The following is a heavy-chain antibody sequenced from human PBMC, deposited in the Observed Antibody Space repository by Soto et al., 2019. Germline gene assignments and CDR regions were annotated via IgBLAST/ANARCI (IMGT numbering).Heavy chain of an antibody. CDR3: ARSWYYDSSGSAFDP. Sequence: GAAVKVSCKPSGYTFTTYGITWVRQAPGQGLEWMGWISTYNGNTNYAQKFQGRVTMTTDTSTTTVYMELRSLRSDDTAVYYCARSWYYDSSGSAFDPWGQGTLVTVSS. D-gene: IGHD3-22*01. CDR1: GYTFTTYG. J-gene: IGHJ5*02. V-gene: IGHV1-18*04. CDR2: ISTYNGNT.